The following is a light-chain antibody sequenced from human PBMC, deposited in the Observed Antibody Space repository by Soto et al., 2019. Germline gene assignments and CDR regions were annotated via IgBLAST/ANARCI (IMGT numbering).Light chain of an antibody. V-gene: IGKV3-15*01. Sequence: EIVMTQSPATLSVSPGERATLSCRASQSVSSNLAWYQQKPGQAPRLLIYGAPTRATGIPARFSGSGSGTEFTLTISSLQSEDFAVYYCQQYNNWPPVLTFGGGTKVEIK. J-gene: IGKJ4*01. CDR2: GAP. CDR1: QSVSSN. CDR3: QQYNNWPPVLT.